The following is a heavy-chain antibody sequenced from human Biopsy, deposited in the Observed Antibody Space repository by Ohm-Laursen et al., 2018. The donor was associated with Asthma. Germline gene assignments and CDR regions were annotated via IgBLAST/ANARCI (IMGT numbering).Heavy chain of an antibody. CDR2: ISVYNGNT. CDR1: GYNFNSAG. Sequence: SVKVSCKTSGYNFNSAGITWARQAPGQGLEWMGWISVYNGNTKVAQKLQDRVTMITDTSTSTAYMELRSLRPDDTAVYFCARAVDYSHYYGIDVWGQGTTVTVS. D-gene: IGHD3-10*01. CDR3: ARAVDYSHYYGIDV. J-gene: IGHJ6*02. V-gene: IGHV1-18*01.